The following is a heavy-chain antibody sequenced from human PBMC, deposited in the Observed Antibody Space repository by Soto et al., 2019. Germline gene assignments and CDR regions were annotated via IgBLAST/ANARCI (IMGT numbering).Heavy chain of an antibody. CDR1: GFPFINYA. Sequence: EVQVLESGGGLVQPGGSLSLSCAASGFPFINYALNWFRQPPGKGLEWVSSISGGGDAAFFPDSVRGRFTISRDNSKNTVTLQMNSLGVDDTAVYYCARKILGSTTRPNYWYFDLWGRGTLVTVSS. V-gene: IGHV3-23*01. D-gene: IGHD7-27*01. CDR2: ISGGGDAA. CDR3: ARKILGSTTRPNYWYFDL. J-gene: IGHJ2*01.